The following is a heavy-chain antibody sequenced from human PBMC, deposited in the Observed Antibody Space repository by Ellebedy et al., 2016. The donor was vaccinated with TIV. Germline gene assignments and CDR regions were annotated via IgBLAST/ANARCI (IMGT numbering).Heavy chain of an antibody. CDR2: IDPSGATT. CDR1: GYTFTSYY. CDR3: ARAAAMTKVSSPSAY. J-gene: IGHJ4*02. D-gene: IGHD4-17*01. Sequence: AASVKVSCKASGYTFTSYYMHWVRQAPGQGLEWMGIIDPSGATTDYAQKFQGRVTMTRDTSTRTVYMELTSLRFEDTAVYYCARAAAMTKVSSPSAYWGQGTLVTVSS. V-gene: IGHV1-46*01.